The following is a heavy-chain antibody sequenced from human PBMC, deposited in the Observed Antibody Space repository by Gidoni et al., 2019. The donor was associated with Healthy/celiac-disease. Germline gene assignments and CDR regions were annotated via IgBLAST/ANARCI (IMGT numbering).Heavy chain of an antibody. CDR2: IYYSRST. V-gene: IGHV4-31*02. CDR1: GGSIRSGWYY. D-gene: IGHD3-22*01. J-gene: IGHJ3*01. Sequence: QVQLHASGPGLVKPSQSLSLTWTVSGGSIRSGWYYGRWIHQHPAKGLEWIGYIYYSRSTYYNPSLKSRVSRSVHTSKNQFSLKLSSVTAADTAVYYCARSLPAISMILVLVTPDAFDVWGQGTMVTVSS. CDR3: ARSLPAISMILVLVTPDAFDV.